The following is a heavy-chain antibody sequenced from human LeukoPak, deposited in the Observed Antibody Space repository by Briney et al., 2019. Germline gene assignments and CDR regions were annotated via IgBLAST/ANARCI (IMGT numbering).Heavy chain of an antibody. D-gene: IGHD2-2*01. J-gene: IGHJ4*02. CDR3: VRHRPPTLIVPAGDFDC. V-gene: IGHV4-4*02. CDR1: GGSINRSNW. Sequence: SGTLSLTCRVSGGSINRSNWWSWVRQPPGKGLEWMGSVFHSGRTYYNPSLNSRLTISVDTSNNQFSLKLTSVTAADTALYHCVRHRPPTLIVPAGDFDCWGQGTLVTVS. CDR2: VFHSGRT.